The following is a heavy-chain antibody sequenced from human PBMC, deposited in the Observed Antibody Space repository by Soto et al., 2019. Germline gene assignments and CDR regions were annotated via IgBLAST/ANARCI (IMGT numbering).Heavy chain of an antibody. J-gene: IGHJ4*02. Sequence: SETLSLTCTVSGGSISSYYWSWIRQPPGKGLEWIGYIYYSGSTNYNPSLKSRVTISVDTSKNQFSLKLSSVTAADTAVYYCAGAEYDYGDYVLDYWGQGTLVTVSS. CDR1: GGSISSYY. CDR3: AGAEYDYGDYVLDY. CDR2: IYYSGST. D-gene: IGHD4-17*01. V-gene: IGHV4-59*01.